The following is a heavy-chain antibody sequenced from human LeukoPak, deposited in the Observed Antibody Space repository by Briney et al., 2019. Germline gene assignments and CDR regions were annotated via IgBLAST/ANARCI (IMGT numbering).Heavy chain of an antibody. CDR2: ISRFGGST. CDR1: VLTFSSYA. Sequence: PGGSLRLSCKASVLTFSSYAMSWLRQAPGKGLEWVSAISRFGGSTYYADSVKGRFTISRDNSKNTLYLQMNSLRADDTAVYYYSTGRYYSSCYYYVSYGFWGQGTLVTVSS. J-gene: IGHJ4*02. V-gene: IGHV3-23*01. CDR3: STGRYYSSCYYYVSYGF. D-gene: IGHD3-22*01.